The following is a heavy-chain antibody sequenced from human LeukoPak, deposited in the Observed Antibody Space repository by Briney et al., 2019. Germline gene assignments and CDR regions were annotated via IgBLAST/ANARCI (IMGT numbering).Heavy chain of an antibody. Sequence: SVKVSCKASGGTFSSYAISWVRQAPGQGLEWMGGIIPIFGTANYAQKFQGRVTITADESTSTAYMELSSLRSEDTAVYYCARRGATVSTDAFDIWGQGTMVTVSS. CDR1: GGTFSSYA. J-gene: IGHJ3*02. D-gene: IGHD4-17*01. V-gene: IGHV1-69*01. CDR2: IIPIFGTA. CDR3: ARRGATVSTDAFDI.